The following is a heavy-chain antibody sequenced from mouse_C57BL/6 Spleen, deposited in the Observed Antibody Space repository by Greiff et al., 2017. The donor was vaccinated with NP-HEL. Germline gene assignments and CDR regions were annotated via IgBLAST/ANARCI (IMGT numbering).Heavy chain of an antibody. CDR1: GYSFTGYY. V-gene: IGHV1-42*01. CDR3: ARSTTVVEEGGNYFDY. CDR2: INPSTGGT. J-gene: IGHJ2*01. Sequence: EVQLQQSGPELVKPGASVKISCKASGYSFTGYYMNWVKQSPEKSLEWIGEINPSTGGTTYNQKFKAKATLTVDKSSNTAYMQLKSLTSEDSAVYYCARSTTVVEEGGNYFDYWGQGTTLTVSS. D-gene: IGHD1-1*01.